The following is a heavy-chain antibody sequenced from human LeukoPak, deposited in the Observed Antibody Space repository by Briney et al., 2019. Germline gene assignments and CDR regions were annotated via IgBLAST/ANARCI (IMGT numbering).Heavy chain of an antibody. V-gene: IGHV1-2*02. CDR2: INPNSGGT. CDR3: ARDLNSLWWDQGVFQH. J-gene: IGHJ1*01. CDR1: GYTFTGYY. D-gene: IGHD1-26*01. Sequence: WASVKVSCKASGYTFTGYYMHWVRQAPGQGLEWMGWINPNSGGTNYAQKFQGRVTMTRDTSISTAYVELSRLRSDDTAVYYCARDLNSLWWDQGVFQHWGQGTLVTVSS.